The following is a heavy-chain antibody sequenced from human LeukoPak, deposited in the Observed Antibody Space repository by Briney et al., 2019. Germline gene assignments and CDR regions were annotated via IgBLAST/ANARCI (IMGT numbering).Heavy chain of an antibody. CDR3: GRLELWAAVLG. CDR1: GGSFSGYY. J-gene: IGHJ4*02. D-gene: IGHD2-21*01. CDR2: MNHRGSS. Sequence: SEPLSLTCAVYGGSFSGYYLSWLRQPPGKELEWVGEMNHRGSSNYNPSLNSRVTICVDSSKNQFCLKLSSVTAADMAVYYCGRLELWAAVLGWGQGTLVTVSS. V-gene: IGHV4-34*01.